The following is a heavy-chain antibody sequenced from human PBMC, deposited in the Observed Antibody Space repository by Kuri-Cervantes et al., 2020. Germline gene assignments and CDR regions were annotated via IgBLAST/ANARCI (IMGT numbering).Heavy chain of an antibody. V-gene: IGHV3-11*06. CDR2: ISSSSSYI. J-gene: IGHJ3*02. CDR3: ARGYSGWSFDI. Sequence: GGSLRLSCAASGFTFSDYYMSWIRQAPGKGLEWVSPISSSSSYIYYADSVKGRFTISRDNAKNSLYLQMNSLRAEDTAVYYCARGYSGWSFDIWGQGTMVTVSS. D-gene: IGHD6-19*01. CDR1: GFTFSDYY.